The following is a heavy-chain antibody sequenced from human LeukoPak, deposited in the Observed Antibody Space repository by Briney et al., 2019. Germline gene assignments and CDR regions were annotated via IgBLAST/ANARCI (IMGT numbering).Heavy chain of an antibody. V-gene: IGHV4-61*08. J-gene: IGHJ3*02. CDR2: IYYSGGT. D-gene: IGHD6-19*01. CDR1: GGSISSGGCY. Sequence: SETLSLTCTVSGGSISSGGCYWSWIRQPPGKGLEWIGYIYYSGGTSYNPSLQSRITISVDTSKNQFSLRLTSVTAADTAVYYCARPLTTSGWVYDAFHIWGQGTMVTVSS. CDR3: ARPLTTSGWVYDAFHI.